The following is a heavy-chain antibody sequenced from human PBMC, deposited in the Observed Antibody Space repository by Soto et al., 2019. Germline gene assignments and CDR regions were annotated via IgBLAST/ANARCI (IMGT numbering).Heavy chain of an antibody. CDR3: ASPGSNWNGFFDY. CDR2: INHSGST. V-gene: IGHV4-34*01. Sequence: QVQLQQWGAGLLKPSETLSLTGAVYGGSFSGYYWSWIRQPPGKGLEWIGEINHSGSTNYNPSLKSRVTISVDTSKNQFSLKLSSVTAADTAVYYCASPGSNWNGFFDYWGQGTLVTVSS. J-gene: IGHJ4*02. D-gene: IGHD1-20*01. CDR1: GGSFSGYY.